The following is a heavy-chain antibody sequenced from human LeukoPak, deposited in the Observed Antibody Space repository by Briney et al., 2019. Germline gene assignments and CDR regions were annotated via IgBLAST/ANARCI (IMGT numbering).Heavy chain of an antibody. Sequence: SETLPLTCAVSGGSISSGGYSWSWIRQPPGKGLEWIGYIYHSGSTYYNPSLKSRVTISVDRSKNQFSLKLSSVTAADTAVYYCARAAAGTFDYWGQGTLVTVSS. CDR3: ARAAAGTFDY. V-gene: IGHV4-30-2*01. J-gene: IGHJ4*02. CDR1: GGSISSGGYS. D-gene: IGHD6-13*01. CDR2: IYHSGST.